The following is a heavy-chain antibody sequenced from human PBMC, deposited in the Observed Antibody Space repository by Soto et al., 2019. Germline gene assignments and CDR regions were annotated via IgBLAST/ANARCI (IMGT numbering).Heavy chain of an antibody. J-gene: IGHJ5*02. V-gene: IGHV3-64*01. Sequence: EVQLVESGGGLVQPGGSLRLSCAASGFTFSSYAMHWVRQAPGKGLEYVSAISSNGGTTYYANSVKGRFTISRDNSKNTLYLQLGSLRAEDMAVYYCARAEYCSGGSCYPTAWFDTWGQGTLVTVSS. CDR2: ISSNGGTT. CDR3: ARAEYCSGGSCYPTAWFDT. D-gene: IGHD2-15*01. CDR1: GFTFSSYA.